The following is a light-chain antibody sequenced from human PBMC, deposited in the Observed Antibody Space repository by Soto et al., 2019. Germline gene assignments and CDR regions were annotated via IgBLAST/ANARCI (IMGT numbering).Light chain of an antibody. CDR3: MQCTHWPWT. Sequence: DVVMTQSPLSLPVTLGQPASISCRSSQSLIHGDGNTYLNWFQQRPGQSPRRLIYEVSDRDSGVPNRFTGRGSGTDFTLKISRVEAEDVGVYYCMQCTHWPWTFGQGTEVEVK. J-gene: IGKJ1*01. CDR2: EVS. CDR1: QSLIHGDGNTY. V-gene: IGKV2-30*02.